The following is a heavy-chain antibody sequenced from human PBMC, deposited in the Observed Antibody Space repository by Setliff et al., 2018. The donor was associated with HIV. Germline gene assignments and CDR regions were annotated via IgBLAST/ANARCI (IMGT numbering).Heavy chain of an antibody. CDR3: ARDSPYYFDSSGYYNEYLNH. V-gene: IGHV1-18*01. Sequence: ASVKVSCKASGYTFTSYGISWVRQAPGQGLEWMGWISTYNGNTNYAQKLQGRVTMTTDTSTNTAYMELRSLRSDDTAVYYCARDSPYYFDSSGYYNEYLNHWGQGTLVTVSS. CDR2: ISTYNGNT. D-gene: IGHD3-22*01. CDR1: GYTFTSYG. J-gene: IGHJ1*01.